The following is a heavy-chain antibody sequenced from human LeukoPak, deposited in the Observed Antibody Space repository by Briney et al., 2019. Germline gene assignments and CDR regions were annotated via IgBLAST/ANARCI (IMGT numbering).Heavy chain of an antibody. J-gene: IGHJ4*02. CDR1: GFSFSSYS. CDR2: ISSDGNFR. Sequence: PGGSLRLSCAASGFSFSSYSMTWVRQPPGKGLEWVASISSDGNFRYYADSVKGRFTISRDNSKNTLYLQMNSPRAEDTAIYYCDCSSATCYAAGDYWGQGTLVTVSS. D-gene: IGHD2-2*01. CDR3: DCSSATCYAAGDY. V-gene: IGHV3-21*01.